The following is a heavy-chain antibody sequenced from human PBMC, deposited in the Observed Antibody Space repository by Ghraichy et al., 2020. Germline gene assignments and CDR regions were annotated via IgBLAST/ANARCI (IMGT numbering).Heavy chain of an antibody. D-gene: IGHD5-12*01. J-gene: IGHJ6*02. V-gene: IGHV4-4*02. CDR2: IYHSGSA. CDR3: ARVNDLVATKLGDYYYYYAMDV. CDR1: GVSITRTNW. Sequence: GSLRLSCAVSGVSITRTNWWSWVRQPPGKGLEWIGEIYHSGSATYNPSLKSRVTISVDKSKNRFSLRLSSVTAADTAVYYCARVNDLVATKLGDYYYYYAMDVWGQGTTVTVSS.